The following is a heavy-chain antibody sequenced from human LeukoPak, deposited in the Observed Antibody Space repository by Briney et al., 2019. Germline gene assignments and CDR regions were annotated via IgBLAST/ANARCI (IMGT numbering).Heavy chain of an antibody. CDR3: VKDRPCETCMPMDA. D-gene: IGHD2-2*01. CDR2: LGRSGEYK. V-gene: IGHV3-23*01. J-gene: IGHJ6*02. Sequence: GGSLRLSCAASGFRFTDYSMSWVRQAPGKGLEWVAGLGRSGEYKYYADSVKGRFTISRDNSKDTVSLQMNSLRGEDSAIYFCVKDRPCETCMPMDAWGQGTTVTVSS. CDR1: GFRFTDYS.